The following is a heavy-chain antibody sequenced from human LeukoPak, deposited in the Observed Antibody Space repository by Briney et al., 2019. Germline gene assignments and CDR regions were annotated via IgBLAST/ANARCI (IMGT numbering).Heavy chain of an antibody. CDR1: GYSFTSYW. V-gene: IGHV1-2*02. J-gene: IGHJ3*02. CDR2: INPKSGGT. D-gene: IGHD3-10*01. CDR3: ARNLWFGESSDAFDM. Sequence: GESLKISCKGSGYSFTSYWIGWVRQAPGQGLEWMGWINPKSGGTNYAQKFQGRVTMTRDTSISTAYMDMSSLRSDDTAVYYCARNLWFGESSDAFDMWGQGTMVTVSS.